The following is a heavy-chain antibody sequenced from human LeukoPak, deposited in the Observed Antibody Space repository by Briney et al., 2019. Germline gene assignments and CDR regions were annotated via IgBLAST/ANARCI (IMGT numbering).Heavy chain of an antibody. CDR3: ARDFQWEPPLGFFGY. Sequence: ASVKVSCKASGYTFTGYYMHWVRQAPGQGLEWMGWINPNSGGTNYAQKFQGRVTMTRDTSISTAYMELSRLRSDDTAVYYCARDFQWEPPLGFFGYWGQGTLVTVSS. J-gene: IGHJ4*02. CDR1: GYTFTGYY. CDR2: INPNSGGT. D-gene: IGHD1-26*01. V-gene: IGHV1-2*02.